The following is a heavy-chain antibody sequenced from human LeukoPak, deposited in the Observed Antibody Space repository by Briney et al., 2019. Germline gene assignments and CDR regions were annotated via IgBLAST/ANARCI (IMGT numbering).Heavy chain of an antibody. V-gene: IGHV3-9*01. CDR1: GFIFNNYA. D-gene: IGHD1-1*01. J-gene: IGHJ4*02. CDR2: ISWNSGSI. Sequence: GRSLRLSCAGSGFIFNNYAMHWVRQPPGKGLEWVSGISWNSGSIDYADSVKGRFTISRDNAKNSLYLQMNSLRAEDTAVYYCARETDDLDYWGQGTLVTVSS. CDR3: ARETDDLDY.